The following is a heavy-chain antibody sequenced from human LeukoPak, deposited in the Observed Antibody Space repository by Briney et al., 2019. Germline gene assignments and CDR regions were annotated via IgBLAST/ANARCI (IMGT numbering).Heavy chain of an antibody. V-gene: IGHV3-30*02. CDR1: GFTFSSYG. D-gene: IGHD2-2*01. J-gene: IGHJ6*03. CDR3: ARHQGYYYYYMDV. CDR2: IRYDGSNK. Sequence: GGSLRLSCAASGFTFSSYGMHWVRQAPGKGLEWVAFIRYDGSNKYYADSVKGRFTISRDNSKNTLYLQMNSLRAEDTAVYYCARHQGYYYYYMDVWGKGTTVTISS.